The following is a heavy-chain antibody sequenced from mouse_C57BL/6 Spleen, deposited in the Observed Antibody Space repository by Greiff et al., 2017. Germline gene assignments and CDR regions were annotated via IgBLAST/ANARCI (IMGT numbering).Heavy chain of an antibody. Sequence: QVQLKQPGAELVKPGASVKLSCKASGYTFTSYWMHWVKQRPGQGLEWIGMIHPNSGSTNYNEKFKSKATLTVDKSSSTAYMQLSSLTSEDSAVYYCARWLLGYYFDYWGQGTTLTVSS. D-gene: IGHD2-3*01. J-gene: IGHJ2*01. CDR2: IHPNSGST. CDR1: GYTFTSYW. V-gene: IGHV1-64*01. CDR3: ARWLLGYYFDY.